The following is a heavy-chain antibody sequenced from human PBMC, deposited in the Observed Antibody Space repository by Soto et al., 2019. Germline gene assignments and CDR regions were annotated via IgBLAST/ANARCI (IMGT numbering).Heavy chain of an antibody. D-gene: IGHD3-10*01. Sequence: QVHLVQSGPEVKMPGASLKVSCKASGYTFTSYGITWVRQAPGQGLEWMGVFIPIFVSAHYAPKFQGRITITADESTSTAYMELSGLTSEDTAIYYCARDVSSDTTGFRGYDLWGQGTQVTVSS. CDR3: ARDVSSDTTGFRGYDL. J-gene: IGHJ4*02. CDR1: GYTFTSYG. V-gene: IGHV1-69*13. CDR2: FIPIFVSA.